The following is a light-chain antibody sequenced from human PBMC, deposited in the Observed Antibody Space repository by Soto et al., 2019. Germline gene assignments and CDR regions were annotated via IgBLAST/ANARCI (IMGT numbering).Light chain of an antibody. CDR3: QQYNNYWT. CDR2: DAS. J-gene: IGKJ1*01. CDR1: QSISRW. V-gene: IGKV1-5*01. Sequence: DIQMTQSPSTLSASVGVRVTITFRASQSISRWWALYHQEPGKAPKLLLYDASSLEGGVPSRFSGSGSATEFTLTISSLQPDDFATYYCQQYNNYWTFGQGTKVDIK.